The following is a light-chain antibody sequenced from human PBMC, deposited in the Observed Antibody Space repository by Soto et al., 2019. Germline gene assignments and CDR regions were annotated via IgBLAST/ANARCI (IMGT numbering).Light chain of an antibody. Sequence: EIVLTQSPGTLSLSPGERATLSCRASQSISSSYLAWYQQKPGQAPRLLIYAASSRGTGIRDRFSGSGSGTAFTLTIRRLEPEDVAVYYCQQYGSSSYTFGQGTQLEIK. J-gene: IGKJ2*01. V-gene: IGKV3-20*01. CDR3: QQYGSSSYT. CDR1: QSISSSY. CDR2: AAS.